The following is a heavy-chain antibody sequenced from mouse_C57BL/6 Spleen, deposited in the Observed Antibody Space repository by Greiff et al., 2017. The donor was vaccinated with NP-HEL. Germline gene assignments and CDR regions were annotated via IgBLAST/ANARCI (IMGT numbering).Heavy chain of an antibody. D-gene: IGHD3-1*01. Sequence: QVQLQQPGAELVMPGASVKLSCKASGYTFTSYWMHWVKQRPGQGLEWIGEIDPSDSYTNYNQKFKGKSTSTVDKSSSTAYMQLSSLTSEDSAVYDCARGLDLDVWGTGTTVTVSS. CDR3: ARGLDLDV. V-gene: IGHV1-69*01. CDR2: IDPSDSYT. J-gene: IGHJ1*03. CDR1: GYTFTSYW.